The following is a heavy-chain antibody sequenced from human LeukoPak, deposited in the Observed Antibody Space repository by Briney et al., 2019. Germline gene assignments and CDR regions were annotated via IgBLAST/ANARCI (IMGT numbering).Heavy chain of an antibody. D-gene: IGHD3-3*01. V-gene: IGHV4-38-2*02. Sequence: PSETLSLTCTVSGNSFGDYYWGWIRQPPGKGLEWIGSIYYSGSTYYNPSLKSRVTISVDTSKNQFSLKLSSVTAADTAVYYCARIRFLEWSLTYYMDVWGKGTTVTVSS. CDR3: ARIRFLEWSLTYYMDV. J-gene: IGHJ6*03. CDR2: IYYSGST. CDR1: GNSFGDYY.